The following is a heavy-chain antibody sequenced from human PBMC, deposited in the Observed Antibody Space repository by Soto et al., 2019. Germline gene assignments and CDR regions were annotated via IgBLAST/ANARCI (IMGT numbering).Heavy chain of an antibody. CDR2: IWYDGSNK. J-gene: IGHJ4*02. Sequence: PGGSLRLSCAASGFTFSSYGMHWVRQAPGKGLEWVAVIWYDGSNKYYADSVKGRFTISRDNSKNTLYLQMNSLRAVDTAVYYCARYDYIWANPFDYWGQGTLVTVSS. CDR1: GFTFSSYG. D-gene: IGHD3-16*01. V-gene: IGHV3-33*01. CDR3: ARYDYIWANPFDY.